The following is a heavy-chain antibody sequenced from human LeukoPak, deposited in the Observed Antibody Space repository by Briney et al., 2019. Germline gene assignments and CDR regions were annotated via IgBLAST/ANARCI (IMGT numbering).Heavy chain of an antibody. CDR2: ISSSGSTI. CDR3: ARDKDYGGNSAIGY. J-gene: IGHJ4*02. V-gene: IGHV3-11*01. Sequence: LXLSXXXSGFXXXDYYMSWIRQAPGKGLEWVSYISSSGSTIYYADSVKGRFTISRDNAKNSLYLQMNSLRAEDTAVYYCARDKDYGGNSAIGYWGQGTLVTVSS. CDR1: GFXXXDYY. D-gene: IGHD4-23*01.